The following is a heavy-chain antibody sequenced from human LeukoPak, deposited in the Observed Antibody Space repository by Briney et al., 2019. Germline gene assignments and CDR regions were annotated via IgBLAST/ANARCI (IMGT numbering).Heavy chain of an antibody. J-gene: IGHJ5*02. CDR2: INHSGST. V-gene: IGHV4-34*01. CDR3: ARHPRAVAIFDP. CDR1: GGSFSGYY. Sequence: SETLSLTCAVYGGSFSGYYWSWIRQPPGKGLEWIGEINHSGSTNYNPSLKSRVTISVDTSKNQFSLKLSSVTAADTAVYYCARHPRAVAIFDPWGQGTLVTVPS. D-gene: IGHD6-19*01.